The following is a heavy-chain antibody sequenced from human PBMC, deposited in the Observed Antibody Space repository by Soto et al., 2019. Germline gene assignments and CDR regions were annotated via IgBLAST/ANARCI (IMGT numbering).Heavy chain of an antibody. V-gene: IGHV6-1*01. J-gene: IGHJ3*02. Sequence: SETLSLTCAVSGGSISSGGYSLNWIRQSPSRGLEGLGRTYYRSKWDKDYGGSVKSRIALHPDTSKNQSSLQLHSVTPDDTAVYYCARALESRCYDSISDAFHIWGQGTMVT. CDR3: ARALESRCYDSISDAFHI. D-gene: IGHD3-22*01. CDR2: TYYRSKWDK. CDR1: GGSISSGGYS.